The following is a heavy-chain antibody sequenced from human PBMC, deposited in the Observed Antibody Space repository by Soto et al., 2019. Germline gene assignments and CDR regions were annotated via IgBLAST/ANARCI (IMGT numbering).Heavy chain of an antibody. D-gene: IGHD3-3*01. CDR3: ARVADFWSGYYDPYYYYYGMDV. V-gene: IGHV3-21*01. J-gene: IGHJ6*02. CDR2: ISSSSSYI. Sequence: PGGSLRLSCVASGFTFSSYSMNWVRQAPGKGLEWVSSISSSSSYIYYADSVKGRFTISRDNAKNSLYLQMNSLRAEDTAVYYCARVADFWSGYYDPYYYYYGMDVWGQGTTVTVSS. CDR1: GFTFSSYS.